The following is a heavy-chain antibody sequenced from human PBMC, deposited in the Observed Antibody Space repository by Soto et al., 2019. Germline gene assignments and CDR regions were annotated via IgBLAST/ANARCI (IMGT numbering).Heavy chain of an antibody. Sequence: GGSLRLSCVASGFTFSSYGMHWVRQAPGKGLEWVAVIWYDGSNKYYADSVKGRFTISRDNSKNTLYLQMNSLRAEDTAVYYCARASHRGADTVPFDYWGQGTLVTVSS. D-gene: IGHD1-26*01. CDR2: IWYDGSNK. J-gene: IGHJ4*02. CDR1: GFTFSSYG. V-gene: IGHV3-33*01. CDR3: ARASHRGADTVPFDY.